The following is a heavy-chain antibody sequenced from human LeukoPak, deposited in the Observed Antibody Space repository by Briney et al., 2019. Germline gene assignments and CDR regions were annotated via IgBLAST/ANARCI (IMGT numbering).Heavy chain of an antibody. CDR2: IYSGGTT. D-gene: IGHD4-23*01. J-gene: IGHJ4*02. Sequence: GGSLRLSCAVSGFTVSGHYMSWVRQAPGKGLEWVSLIYSGGTTYYADSVKGRFTISRDNSKNTLHLQMNSLRAEDTAVYYCARRAGGYSHPYDYWGQGILVTVSS. CDR3: ARRAGGYSHPYDY. V-gene: IGHV3-53*01. CDR1: GFTVSGHY.